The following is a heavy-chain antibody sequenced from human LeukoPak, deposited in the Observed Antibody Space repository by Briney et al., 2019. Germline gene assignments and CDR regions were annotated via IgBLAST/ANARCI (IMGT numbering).Heavy chain of an antibody. Sequence: SETLSLTCTVSGGSISSYYWSWIRQPAGKGLEWIGRIYTSGSTNYNPSLKSRVTMSVDTSKNQFSLKLSSVTAADTAVYYCARDNYSSSWYHYFDYWGQGTLVTVSS. CDR3: ARDNYSSSWYHYFDY. D-gene: IGHD6-13*01. V-gene: IGHV4-4*07. CDR1: GGSISSYY. J-gene: IGHJ4*02. CDR2: IYTSGST.